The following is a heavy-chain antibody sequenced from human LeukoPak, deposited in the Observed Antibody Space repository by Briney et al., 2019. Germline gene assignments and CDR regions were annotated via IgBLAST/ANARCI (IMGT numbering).Heavy chain of an antibody. Sequence: GESLKISCKGSGYSFTSYWTGWVRQMPGKGLEWMGIIYPGDSDTRYSPSFQGQVTISADKSISTAYLQWSSLKASGTAMYYCASSIAAAPRGFDYWGQGTLVTVSS. J-gene: IGHJ4*02. CDR2: IYPGDSDT. CDR3: ASSIAAAPRGFDY. D-gene: IGHD6-13*01. V-gene: IGHV5-51*01. CDR1: GYSFTSYW.